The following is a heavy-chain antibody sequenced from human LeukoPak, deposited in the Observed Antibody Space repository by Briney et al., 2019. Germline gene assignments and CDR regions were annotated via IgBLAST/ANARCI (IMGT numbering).Heavy chain of an antibody. CDR1: GFTFSSYA. J-gene: IGHJ6*02. CDR3: AKEMVGVKKDV. CDR2: ISGSGDTT. V-gene: IGHV3-23*01. D-gene: IGHD3-10*01. Sequence: GGSLRLSCAASGFTFSSYAMSWVRQAPGKGLEWVSAISGSGDTTYYADSVKGRFTISRDNSKNTLYLQMNSLRAEDTAIYYRAKEMVGVKKDVWGQGTTVTVSS.